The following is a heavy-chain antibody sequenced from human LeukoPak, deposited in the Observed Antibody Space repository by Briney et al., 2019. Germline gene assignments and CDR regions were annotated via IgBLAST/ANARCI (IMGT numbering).Heavy chain of an antibody. CDR2: INPSGGST. V-gene: IGHV1-46*01. J-gene: IGHJ4*02. CDR3: ARDMRKELELLPGGWPFDY. Sequence: GASVKVSCKASGYTFTSYYMHWVRQAPGQGLEWMGIINPSGGSTSYAQKFQGRVTMTRDTSTSTVYMELSSLRSEDTAVYYCARDMRKELELLPGGWPFDYWGQGTLVTVSS. CDR1: GYTFTSYY. D-gene: IGHD1-26*01.